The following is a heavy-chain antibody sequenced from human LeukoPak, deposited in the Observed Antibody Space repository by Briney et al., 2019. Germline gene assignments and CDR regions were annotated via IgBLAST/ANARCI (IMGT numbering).Heavy chain of an antibody. CDR1: GLTFSSYA. J-gene: IGHJ4*02. D-gene: IGHD3-22*01. CDR2: ISCSGGST. V-gene: IGHV3-23*01. Sequence: GGSLRLSCAPSGLTFSSYAMSSVRQAPGKGLEWVSAISCSGGSTYYADSVKGRFTISRDNSKNTLYLQMNSLRAEDTAVYYCAKALGINYYDSSGYYVLFDYWGQGTLVTVSS. CDR3: AKALGINYYDSSGYYVLFDY.